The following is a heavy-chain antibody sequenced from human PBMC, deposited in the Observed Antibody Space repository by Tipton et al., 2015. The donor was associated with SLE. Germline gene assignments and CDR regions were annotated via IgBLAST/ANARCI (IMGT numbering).Heavy chain of an antibody. CDR3: ARAGLQLWPNAYYYYLDV. Sequence: LRLSCSVSDVSISRYSWSWVRQPPGKALEWIGYISYSGTAKYNPSLKSRVTISVDTSNSHFSLKLTSVTAADTAVYFCARAGLQLWPNAYYYYLDVWGEGTTVTVSS. J-gene: IGHJ6*03. CDR1: DVSISRYS. CDR2: ISYSGTA. D-gene: IGHD5-18*01. V-gene: IGHV4-59*01.